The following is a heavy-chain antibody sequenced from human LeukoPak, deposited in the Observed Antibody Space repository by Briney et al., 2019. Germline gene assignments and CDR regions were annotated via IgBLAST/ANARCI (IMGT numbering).Heavy chain of an antibody. V-gene: IGHV3-66*01. J-gene: IGHJ4*02. CDR1: GFIVSNNY. Sequence: GGSLRLSCVASGFIVSNNYLNWVRQAPGKGLEWLSIIYVDNNVYYADSVKGRFTISRDNAKNSLHLQMDSLRVEDTAVYYCARNQEIDYYDSSGFYWGVEYWGQGTLVTVSS. CDR3: ARNQEIDYYDSSGFYWGVEY. D-gene: IGHD3-22*01. CDR2: IYVDNNV.